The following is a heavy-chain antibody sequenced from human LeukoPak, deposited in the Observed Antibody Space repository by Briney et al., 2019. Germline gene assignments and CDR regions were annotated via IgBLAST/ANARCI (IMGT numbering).Heavy chain of an antibody. J-gene: IGHJ4*02. D-gene: IGHD6-19*01. V-gene: IGHV4-4*07. CDR2: IHTSGST. CDR3: ARELYGSGLGPLWY. CDR1: GGSFTSYY. Sequence: SETLSLTCSVSGGSFTSYYWSWIRQPAGKGLEWIGRIHTSGSTDYNPSLKTRVTMSVDTSKNQFPLKLTSVTAADTAVYYCARELYGSGLGPLWYWGQGTLVTVSS.